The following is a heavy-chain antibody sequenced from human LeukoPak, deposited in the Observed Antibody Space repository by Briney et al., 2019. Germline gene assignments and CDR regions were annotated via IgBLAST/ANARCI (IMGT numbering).Heavy chain of an antibody. CDR3: ARIDSIGYYEY. Sequence: PSQTLSLTCAVSGGSISSGGYSWSWIRQPPGKGLEWIGYIYRSGSTYYNPSLKSRVTISVDRSKNQFSLKLSSVTAADTAVYYCARIDSIGYYEYWGQGTLVTVSS. J-gene: IGHJ4*02. D-gene: IGHD3-22*01. CDR2: IYRSGST. CDR1: GGSISSGGYS. V-gene: IGHV4-30-2*01.